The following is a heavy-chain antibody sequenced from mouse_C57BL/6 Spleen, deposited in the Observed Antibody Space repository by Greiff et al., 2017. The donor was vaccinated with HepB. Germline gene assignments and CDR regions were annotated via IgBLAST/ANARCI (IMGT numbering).Heavy chain of an antibody. CDR1: GYTFTDYE. CDR2: IDPETGGT. Sequence: VQLQESGAELVRPGASVTLSCKASGYTFTDYEMHWVKQTPVHGLEWIGAIDPETGGTAYNQKFKGKAILTADKSSSTAYMELRSLTSEDSAVYYCTRGLLRGAMDYWGQGTSVTVSS. CDR3: TRGLLRGAMDY. D-gene: IGHD1-1*01. J-gene: IGHJ4*01. V-gene: IGHV1-15*01.